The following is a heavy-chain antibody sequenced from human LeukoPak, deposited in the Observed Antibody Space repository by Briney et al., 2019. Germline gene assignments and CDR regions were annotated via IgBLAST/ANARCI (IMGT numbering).Heavy chain of an antibody. CDR2: IIPAFGIP. D-gene: IGHD6-19*01. CDR3: ARGSALSGYSSGPPFQY. Sequence: ASVKVSCKASGDNFSRYTVTWVRLAPGQGLEWMGGIIPAFGIPNYAQKFQGRVTITADEISSTAYMELRSLRSDDTAVYYCARGSALSGYSSGPPFQYWGQGTLVTVSS. J-gene: IGHJ1*01. CDR1: GDNFSRYT. V-gene: IGHV1-69*13.